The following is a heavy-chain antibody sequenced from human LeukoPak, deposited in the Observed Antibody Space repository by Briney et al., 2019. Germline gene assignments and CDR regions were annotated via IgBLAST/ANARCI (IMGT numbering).Heavy chain of an antibody. J-gene: IGHJ4*02. Sequence: PGGSLILSCAASGFTFSSYAMSWVPQAPGKVLEWVSAISGSGGSTYYAYSVKGRFTISRDNSKNTLYLQMNSLRAGDTAVYYCAKSYGSGSPYYFDYWGQGTLVTVSS. CDR1: GFTFSSYA. V-gene: IGHV3-23*01. CDR3: AKSYGSGSPYYFDY. CDR2: ISGSGGST. D-gene: IGHD3-10*01.